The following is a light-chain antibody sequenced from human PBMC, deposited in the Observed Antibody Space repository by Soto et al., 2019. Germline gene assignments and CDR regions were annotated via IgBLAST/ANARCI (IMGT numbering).Light chain of an antibody. CDR3: QQYNKWPQT. V-gene: IGKV3-15*01. CDR1: QSVARD. J-gene: IGKJ5*01. Sequence: EILMTQSPATLSVSPGERVTLFCRASQSVARDLAWYQHKPGQAPRLLINGASNRATGSPARFSGDGSGTEFTLTISNLQSEDFGVYYCQQYNKWPQTFGQGTRLEIK. CDR2: GAS.